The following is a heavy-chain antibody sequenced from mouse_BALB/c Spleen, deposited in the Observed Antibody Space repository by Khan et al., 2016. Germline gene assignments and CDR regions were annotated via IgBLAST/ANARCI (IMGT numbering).Heavy chain of an antibody. CDR1: GYSFTSYY. Sequence: VQLKQSGPELMKPGASVKISCKASGYSFTSYYMHWVKQSHGKSLEWIGYIDPFNGGTSYNQKFKGEATLTVDKSSSTAYMHLSSLTSEDSAVYYCASSTQSFYAMDYWGQGTSVTVSS. J-gene: IGHJ4*01. CDR2: IDPFNGGT. CDR3: ASSTQSFYAMDY. V-gene: IGHV1S135*01. D-gene: IGHD1-1*01.